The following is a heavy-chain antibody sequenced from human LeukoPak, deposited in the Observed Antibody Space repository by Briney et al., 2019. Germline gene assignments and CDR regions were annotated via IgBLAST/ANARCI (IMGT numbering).Heavy chain of an antibody. CDR3: ARAGYNYDPPRHY. Sequence: PSQTLSLTCTFSGGSISSGDYYWSWIRQPPGKGLQWIGYIYYSGSTYYNPSLKSRVTISVDTSKTQFSLKLSSVTAADTAVYYCARAGYNYDPPRHYWGQGTLVTVSS. CDR2: IYYSGST. CDR1: GGSISSGDYY. J-gene: IGHJ4*02. V-gene: IGHV4-30-4*08. D-gene: IGHD5-24*01.